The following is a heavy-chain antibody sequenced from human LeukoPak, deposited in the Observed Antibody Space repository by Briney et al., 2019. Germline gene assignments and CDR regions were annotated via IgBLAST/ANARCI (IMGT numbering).Heavy chain of an antibody. CDR1: GYTFTGYY. D-gene: IGHD5-24*01. CDR2: INPSSGGT. Sequence: ASVKVSCKASGYTFTGYYMHWVRQAPGQGLEWMGWINPSSGGTNYAQKFQGRVSMTRDSSISTAYMDLSDLRSDDTAVYSCARGRNIEMTTMSGGSDYWGQGTLATVSS. CDR3: ARGRNIEMTTMSGGSDY. J-gene: IGHJ4*02. V-gene: IGHV1-2*02.